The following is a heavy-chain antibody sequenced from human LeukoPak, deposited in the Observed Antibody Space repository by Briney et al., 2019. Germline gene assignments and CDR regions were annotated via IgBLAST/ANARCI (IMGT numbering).Heavy chain of an antibody. D-gene: IGHD2-21*02. J-gene: IGHJ6*03. CDR3: ARGSNFCGCDCYSGGYYMDV. Sequence: SETLSLTCTVSGGSISSYYWSWIRQPAGKGLEWIGRIYTSGSTNYNPSLKSRVTISVDTSKNQFSLKLSSVTAADTAVYYCARGSNFCGCDCYSGGYYMDVWGKGTTVTVSS. CDR2: IYTSGST. V-gene: IGHV4-4*07. CDR1: GGSISSYY.